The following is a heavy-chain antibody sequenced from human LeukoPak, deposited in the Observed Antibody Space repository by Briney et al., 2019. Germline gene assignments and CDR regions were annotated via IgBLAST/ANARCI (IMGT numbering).Heavy chain of an antibody. CDR2: INPNSGGT. CDR1: GYTFTSYG. D-gene: IGHD2/OR15-2a*01. V-gene: IGHV1-18*01. CDR3: ARDDYFRFQY. Sequence: ASVKVSCKASGYTFTSYGISWVRQAPGQGLEWMGWINPNSGGTNYAQKFQGRVTMTTDTSTRTAYMELRSLRSDDTAVYYCARDDYFRFQYWGQGTLVTVSS. J-gene: IGHJ1*01.